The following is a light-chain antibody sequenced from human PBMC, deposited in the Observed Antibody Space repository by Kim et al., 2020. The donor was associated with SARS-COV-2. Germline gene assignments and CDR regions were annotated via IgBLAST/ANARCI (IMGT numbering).Light chain of an antibody. CDR2: GAS. Sequence: EVLLTQSPGTLSLFPGERAILSCRASQSVSSSYLAWYQHKPGQSPRLLIHGASSRATGVPDRFRGGGSGTDFTLTITRLEPEDFAVYYCQQYGRSPTTFGQGTRLEIK. CDR3: QQYGRSPTT. J-gene: IGKJ5*01. V-gene: IGKV3-20*01. CDR1: QSVSSSY.